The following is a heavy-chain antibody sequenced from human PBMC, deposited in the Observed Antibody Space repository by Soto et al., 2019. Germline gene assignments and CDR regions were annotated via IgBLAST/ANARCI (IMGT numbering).Heavy chain of an antibody. D-gene: IGHD3-22*01. Sequence: GGSLRLYCAASGFTTSSYAMSCDRQPPGKGLEWVSGISGSGGSTYYGDSVKGRFTISRDNSKNTLYLQMNSLRAEDTAVYYCAKEGFPYYYDSSGYYKDWGQGTLVTVSS. CDR3: AKEGFPYYYDSSGYYKD. CDR2: ISGSGGST. CDR1: GFTTSSYA. V-gene: IGHV3-23*01. J-gene: IGHJ4*02.